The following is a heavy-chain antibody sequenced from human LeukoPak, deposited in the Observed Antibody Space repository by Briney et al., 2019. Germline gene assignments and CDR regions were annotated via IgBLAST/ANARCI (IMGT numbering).Heavy chain of an antibody. CDR2: INPDGSTT. V-gene: IGHV3-74*01. J-gene: IGHJ4*02. CDR3: LRGDRRDY. CDR1: GFTFSSSW. Sequence: PGGSLRLSCAASGFTFSSSWMHWVRQAPGKGLVWVSRINPDGSTTSYADSVKGRFTISRDNAKDSLYLQMNSLRVEDTAVYYCLRGDRRDYWGQGTLVTVSS.